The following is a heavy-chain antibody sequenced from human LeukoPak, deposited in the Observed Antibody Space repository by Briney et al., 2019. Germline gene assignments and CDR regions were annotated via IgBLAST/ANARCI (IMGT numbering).Heavy chain of an antibody. CDR1: GFTFSSHW. CDR2: IKQGGNTK. D-gene: IGHD3-10*01. CDR3: VRGPSFGDFVDYLDS. Sequence: GGSLRLSCAGSGFTFSSHWMTWVRLAPGKGLEWVAHIKQGGNTKHYVGSVKGRFTISRDDAQNTLYLQMNSLRDDDTAVYYCVRGPSFGDFVDYLDSWGQGTRVTVSS. V-gene: IGHV3-7*01. J-gene: IGHJ4*02.